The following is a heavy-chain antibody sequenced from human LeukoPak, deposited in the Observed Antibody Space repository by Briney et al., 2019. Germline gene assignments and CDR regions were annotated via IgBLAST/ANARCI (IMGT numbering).Heavy chain of an antibody. CDR3: ASTEPGYSSSWPYYFDY. CDR1: GFTFSSYW. V-gene: IGHV3-7*01. Sequence: GASLRLFCAPSGFTFSSYWTSWVRQAPGRGLGWVANITEDGSEKYYVDSVKGRFTISRDNAKNSLYLQMNSLRAEDTAVYYCASTEPGYSSSWPYYFDYWGQGTLVTVSS. CDR2: ITEDGSEK. D-gene: IGHD6-13*01. J-gene: IGHJ4*02.